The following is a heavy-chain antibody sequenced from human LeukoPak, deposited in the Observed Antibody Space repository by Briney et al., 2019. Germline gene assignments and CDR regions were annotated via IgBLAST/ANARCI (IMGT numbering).Heavy chain of an antibody. CDR3: ARYCYDSSGYSYYYYYMDV. J-gene: IGHJ6*03. D-gene: IGHD3-22*01. CDR2: INWNGGST. Sequence: GSLRLSCAASGFTFDDYGMSRVRQAPGKGLEWVSGINWNGGSTGYADSVKGRFTISRDNAKNSLYLQMNSLRAEDTALYYCARYCYDSSGYSYYYYYMDVWGKGTTVTVSS. CDR1: GFTFDDYG. V-gene: IGHV3-20*04.